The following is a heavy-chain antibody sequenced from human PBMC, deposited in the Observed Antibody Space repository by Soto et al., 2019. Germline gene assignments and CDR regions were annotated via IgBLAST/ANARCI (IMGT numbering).Heavy chain of an antibody. D-gene: IGHD3-22*01. CDR3: AREANYYDSSGGFWFDP. J-gene: IGHJ5*02. Sequence: QVQLVQSGAEVKKPGASVKVSCKASGYTFTSYYMHWVRQAPGQGLEWMGIINPSGGSTSYAQKFQGRVTMTRDTSTSTVYMELSSLRSEDTAVYYCAREANYYDSSGGFWFDPWGQGTLVTVSS. V-gene: IGHV1-46*01. CDR2: INPSGGST. CDR1: GYTFTSYY.